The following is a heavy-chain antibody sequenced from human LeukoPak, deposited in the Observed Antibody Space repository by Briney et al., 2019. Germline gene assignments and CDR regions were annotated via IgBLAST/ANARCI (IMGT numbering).Heavy chain of an antibody. V-gene: IGHV4-4*07. CDR1: GGSISSYY. J-gene: IGHJ3*02. CDR3: AREGSSSGWRPFDI. Sequence: TSSETLSLTCSVSGGSISSYYWSWIRQPAGKGLEWIGRIKNRGNTNYNPSLESRVTLSLDTSKNQFSLNLSSVTAADTAVYYCAREGSSSGWRPFDIWGQGTVVTVSS. D-gene: IGHD6-19*01. CDR2: IKNRGNT.